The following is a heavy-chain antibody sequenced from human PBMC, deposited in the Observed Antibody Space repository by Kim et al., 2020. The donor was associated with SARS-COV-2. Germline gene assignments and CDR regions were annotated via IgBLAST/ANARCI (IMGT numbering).Heavy chain of an antibody. CDR2: ISTSTGIP. J-gene: IGHJ6*02. CDR1: GYTFTTHS. V-gene: IGHV7-4-1*02. CDR3: GGALVYGVDV. Sequence: ASVKVSCKASGYTFTTHSINWVRQAPGQGFEWLGWISTSTGIPTYAQGFTGRFVFSLDTSVSTAYLQINSLKAEDSAVYYCGGALVYGVDVWGQGTTVTV.